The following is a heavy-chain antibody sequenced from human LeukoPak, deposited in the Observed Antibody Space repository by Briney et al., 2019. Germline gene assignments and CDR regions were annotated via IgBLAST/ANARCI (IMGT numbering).Heavy chain of an antibody. J-gene: IGHJ5*02. CDR2: AYNSGST. D-gene: IGHD3-10*01. CDR3: ARDRELGS. Sequence: PSETLSLTCTVSGGSISIYYWNWIRQPPGKGLEWIGYAYNSGSTLYNPSLESRVTISVDTSKNQFSLRLTSVTAADTAVYYCARDRELGSWGQGILVTVSS. V-gene: IGHV4-59*01. CDR1: GGSISIYY.